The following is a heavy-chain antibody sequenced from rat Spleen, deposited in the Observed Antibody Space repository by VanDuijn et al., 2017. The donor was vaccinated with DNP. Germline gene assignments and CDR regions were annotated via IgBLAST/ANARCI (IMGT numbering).Heavy chain of an antibody. CDR2: INFDGDST. D-gene: IGHD1-11*01. J-gene: IGHJ3*01. Sequence: EVQLVESGGGLVEPGRSMKLSCVASGIIFSDCDMAWVRQAPTKGLEWVTYINFDGDSTYYRDSVKGRFTISRDNAKSTLYLQMDSLRSEETATYYCATGVYGGYEDWFAYWGQGTLVTVSS. V-gene: IGHV5-20*01. CDR1: GIIFSDCD. CDR3: ATGVYGGYEDWFAY.